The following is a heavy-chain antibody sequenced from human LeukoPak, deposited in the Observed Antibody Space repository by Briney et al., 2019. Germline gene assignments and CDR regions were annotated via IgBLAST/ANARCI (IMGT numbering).Heavy chain of an antibody. CDR2: ISGSGGST. J-gene: IGHJ4*02. Sequence: HPGGSLRLSCAASGFTFSTYAMSWVRQAPGKGLEWVSTISGSGGSTYYADSVKGRFTISRDNSKNTLYLQMNSLRADDTAVYYCAKPIVGATRVGYFDYWGQGTLVTVSS. D-gene: IGHD1-26*01. V-gene: IGHV3-23*01. CDR3: AKPIVGATRVGYFDY. CDR1: GFTFSTYA.